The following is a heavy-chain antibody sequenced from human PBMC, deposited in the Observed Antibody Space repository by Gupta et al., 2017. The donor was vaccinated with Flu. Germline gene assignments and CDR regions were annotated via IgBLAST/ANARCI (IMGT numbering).Heavy chain of an antibody. Sequence: EVQLVESGSGLVKPGGSLRLSCAASRFTFSDAWMSWVRQAPGKGLEWVGRIKSESDGGTTEYAPPVKGRFIISRDDLKSTTYLQMNQLPTEDSAVYYGASYLDVSRTRGWDQG. V-gene: IGHV3-15*01. CDR3: ASYLDVSRTRG. J-gene: IGHJ4*02. D-gene: IGHD1-1*01. CDR2: IKSESDGGTT. CDR1: RFTFSDAW.